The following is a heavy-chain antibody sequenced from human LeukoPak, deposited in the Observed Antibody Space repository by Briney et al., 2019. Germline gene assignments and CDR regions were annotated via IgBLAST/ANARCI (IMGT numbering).Heavy chain of an antibody. V-gene: IGHV3-7*01. J-gene: IGHJ4*02. CDR2: IKQDGSEK. Sequence: GGSPRLSCAASGFTFSSYWMSWVRQAPGKGLEWVANIKQDGSEKYYVDSVKGRFTISRDNAKNSLYLQMNSLRAEDTAVYYCARAVAGISEYYFDYWGQGTLVTVSS. D-gene: IGHD6-19*01. CDR1: GFTFSSYW. CDR3: ARAVAGISEYYFDY.